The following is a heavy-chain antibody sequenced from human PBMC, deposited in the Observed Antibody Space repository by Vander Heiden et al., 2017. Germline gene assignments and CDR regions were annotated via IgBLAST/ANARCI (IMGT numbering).Heavy chain of an antibody. Sequence: QMQLVQSGPEVKKPGTSVKVSCKASGFTFTTSAVHWVRQARGQRLEWLGWIVVGSGNTNYAQRFQERVTITRDMSTRTAYMELGSLRSEDTAVYYCATEDGVLPGDYWGQGTLVTVS. CDR3: ATEDGVLPGDY. V-gene: IGHV1-58*01. CDR1: GFTFTTSA. J-gene: IGHJ4*02. CDR2: IVVGSGNT. D-gene: IGHD1-26*01.